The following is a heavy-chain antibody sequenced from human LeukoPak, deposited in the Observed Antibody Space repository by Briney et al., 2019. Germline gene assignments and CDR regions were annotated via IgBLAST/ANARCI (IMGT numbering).Heavy chain of an antibody. CDR1: GGSIGTYY. CDR2: INTSGNT. Sequence: SETLSLTCSVSGGSIGTYYWSWIRQPAGKGLEWIGRINTSGNTNYNPSLKSRVTMSVDTSKNQFSLRLSSVTAADTAIYFCARESVGATPNWFDSWGQGTLITVSS. CDR3: ARESVGATPNWFDS. V-gene: IGHV4-4*07. J-gene: IGHJ5*01. D-gene: IGHD1-26*01.